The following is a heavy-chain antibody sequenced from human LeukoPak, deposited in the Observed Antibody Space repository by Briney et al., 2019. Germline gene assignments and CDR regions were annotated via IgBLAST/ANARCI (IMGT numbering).Heavy chain of an antibody. V-gene: IGHV4-4*07. CDR1: GVSISSYY. J-gene: IGHJ4*02. CDR3: ARDRSRYENFDY. D-gene: IGHD1-1*01. Sequence: SETLSLTCTVSGVSISSYYWSWIRQPAGKGLEWIGRIYTSGSTNYNPSLKSRVTMPVDTSKNQFSLKLSSVTAADTAVYYCARDRSRYENFDYWGQGTLVTVSS. CDR2: IYTSGST.